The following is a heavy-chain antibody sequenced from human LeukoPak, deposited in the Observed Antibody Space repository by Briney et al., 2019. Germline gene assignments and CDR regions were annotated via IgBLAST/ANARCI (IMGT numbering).Heavy chain of an antibody. CDR1: KFTFSTFS. V-gene: IGHV3-23*01. D-gene: IGHD3-22*01. CDR2: ISGSGGYT. Sequence: GGSLRLSCAASKFTFSTFSMSWVRQAPGKGLEWVSSISGSGGYTYYADSVMGRFTISRDNSKNTLYLQMNSLKAEDTAIYYCAKDPTDFDSSGQTYFDYWGQGTLVTVSS. J-gene: IGHJ4*02. CDR3: AKDPTDFDSSGQTYFDY.